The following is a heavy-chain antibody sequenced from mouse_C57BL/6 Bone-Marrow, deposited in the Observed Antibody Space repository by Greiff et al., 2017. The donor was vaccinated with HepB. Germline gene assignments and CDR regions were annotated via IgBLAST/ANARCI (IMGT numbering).Heavy chain of an antibody. Sequence: EVQLVESGGGLVQPKGSLKLSCAASGFSFNTYAMNWVRQAPGKGLEWVARIRSKSNNYATYYADSVKDRFTISRDDSESMLYLQMNNLKTEDTAMYYCVRHDRGAMDYWGQGTSVTVSS. CDR1: GFSFNTYA. J-gene: IGHJ4*01. V-gene: IGHV10-1*01. CDR3: VRHDRGAMDY. CDR2: IRSKSNNYAT.